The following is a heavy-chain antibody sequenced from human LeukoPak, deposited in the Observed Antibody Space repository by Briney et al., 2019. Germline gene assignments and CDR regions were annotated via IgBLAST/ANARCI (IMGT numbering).Heavy chain of an antibody. CDR3: ARAAVAGTSVAFDM. D-gene: IGHD6-19*01. V-gene: IGHV3-7*05. Sequence: GSLRLSCAASGFTFSRYWMSWVRQAPGKGLEWVANIKQDGSEKYYVDSMKGRLTISRDNAKNSLYLQMNGLRAEDTAVYYCARAAVAGTSVAFDMWGQGTKVTVSS. J-gene: IGHJ3*02. CDR1: GFTFSRYW. CDR2: IKQDGSEK.